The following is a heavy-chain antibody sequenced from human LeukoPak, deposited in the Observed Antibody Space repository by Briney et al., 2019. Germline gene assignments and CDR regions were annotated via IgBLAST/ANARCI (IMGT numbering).Heavy chain of an antibody. CDR2: IRSKANSYAT. V-gene: IGHV3-73*01. D-gene: IGHD3-16*01. CDR1: GFTFSGSA. Sequence: GGSLKLSCAASGFTFSGSAMHWVRQASGKGLEWVGRIRSKANSYATAYAASVKGRFTISRDDSKNTAYLQMNSLKTEDTAVYYCTSGYDYVWGSNHDDALDIWGQGTMVTVSS. J-gene: IGHJ3*02. CDR3: TSGYDYVWGSNHDDALDI.